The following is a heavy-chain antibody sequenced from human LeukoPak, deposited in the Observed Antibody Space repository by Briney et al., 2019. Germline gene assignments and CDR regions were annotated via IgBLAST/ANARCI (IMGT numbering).Heavy chain of an antibody. Sequence: GGPLRLSCAASGFTFSTYNMNWVRQAPGKGLEWLSYISSGSSTIYYADSVEGRFTISRDNAKNSLYLQMNSLRDEDTAVYYCARGETARVDYWGQGTLVTVSS. CDR3: ARGETARVDY. J-gene: IGHJ4*02. CDR2: ISSGSSTI. CDR1: GFTFSTYN. V-gene: IGHV3-48*02. D-gene: IGHD3-16*01.